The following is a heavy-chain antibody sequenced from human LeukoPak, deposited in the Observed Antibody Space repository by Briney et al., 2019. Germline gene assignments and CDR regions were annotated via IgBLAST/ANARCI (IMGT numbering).Heavy chain of an antibody. CDR3: ARYGGRNAADVVPAALLYDY. CDR2: INHSGST. CDR1: GGSFSGYY. J-gene: IGHJ4*02. V-gene: IGHV4-34*01. Sequence: PSETLSLTCAVYGGSFSGYYWSWIRQPPGKGLEWIGEINHSGSTNYNPSLESRVTISVDTSKNQFSLKLSSVTAADTAVYYCARYGGRNAADVVPAALLYDYWGQGTLVTVSS. D-gene: IGHD2-2*01.